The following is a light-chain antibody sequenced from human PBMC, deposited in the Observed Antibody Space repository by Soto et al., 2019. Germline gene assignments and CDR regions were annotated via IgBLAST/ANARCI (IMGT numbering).Light chain of an antibody. CDR3: QRTYNALT. Sequence: DIQMTQSPSSLSASVGDRVTITCQASQDISFFLNWYQQKPGKAPKLLIYDASILQAGVPSRFSGGGSGTDFTLTISSLQPEDVATYYGQRTYNALTFGQGTRLEIK. V-gene: IGKV1-33*01. CDR2: DAS. J-gene: IGKJ5*01. CDR1: QDISFF.